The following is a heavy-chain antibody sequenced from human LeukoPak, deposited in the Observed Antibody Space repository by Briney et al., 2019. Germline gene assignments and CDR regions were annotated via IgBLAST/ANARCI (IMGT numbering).Heavy chain of an antibody. D-gene: IGHD4-11*01. J-gene: IGHJ5*02. V-gene: IGHV4-59*08. Sequence: SETLSLTCTVSGGSISSYYWSWIRQPPGKGLEWIGYIYYSGSTNYNPSHKSRVTISVDTSKNQFSLKLSSVTAADTAVYYCARHVDGTDYSNDLNWFDPWGQGTLVTVSS. CDR1: GGSISSYY. CDR2: IYYSGST. CDR3: ARHVDGTDYSNDLNWFDP.